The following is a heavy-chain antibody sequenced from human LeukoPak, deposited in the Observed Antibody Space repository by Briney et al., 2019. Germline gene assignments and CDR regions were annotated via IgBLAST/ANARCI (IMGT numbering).Heavy chain of an antibody. V-gene: IGHV3-73*01. J-gene: IGHJ4*02. CDR2: IRSKANNYAT. CDR1: GFNLSGSA. D-gene: IGHD3-3*01. CDR3: SSPIFSSKPGRPVDY. Sequence: PGGSLKLSCAASGFNLSGSAMYWVRQASGKGLEWVGRIRSKANNYATSYAASLKGRFIISRDDSKNTVYLQMDSLKTEDTAVYFCSSPIFSSKPGRPVDYWGQGTLVTVSS.